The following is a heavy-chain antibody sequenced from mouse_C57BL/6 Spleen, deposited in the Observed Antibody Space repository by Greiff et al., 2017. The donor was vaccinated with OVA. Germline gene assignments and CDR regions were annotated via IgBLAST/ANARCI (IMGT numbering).Heavy chain of an antibody. D-gene: IGHD2-1*01. Sequence: VQLQQSGAELVRPGASVKLSCTASGFNIKDDYMHWVKQRPEQGLEWIGWIDPENGDTEYASKFQGKATITADTSSNTAYLQLSSLTSEDTAVYYYTTEDYYGNYVLFDYWGQGTTLTVSS. V-gene: IGHV14-4*01. CDR3: TTEDYYGNYVLFDY. CDR2: IDPENGDT. J-gene: IGHJ2*01. CDR1: GFNIKDDY.